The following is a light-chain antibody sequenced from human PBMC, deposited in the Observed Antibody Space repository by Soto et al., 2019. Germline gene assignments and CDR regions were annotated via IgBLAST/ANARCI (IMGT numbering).Light chain of an antibody. CDR3: AAGDDSLNGAV. CDR2: SDD. V-gene: IGLV1-44*01. Sequence: QSVLTKPPSASRTPGQRVTISCSGSRSNIGSNTVNWYQQVPGTAPKLLIYSDDQRPSGVPDLFSGSKSGTSASLAISGLQSEDEADYYSAAGDDSLNGAVFGGGTQLTVL. J-gene: IGLJ7*01. CDR1: RSNIGSNT.